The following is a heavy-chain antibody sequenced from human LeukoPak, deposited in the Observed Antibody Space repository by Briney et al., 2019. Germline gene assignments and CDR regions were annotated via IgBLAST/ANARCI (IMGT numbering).Heavy chain of an antibody. CDR1: GFTFSSYT. CDR2: ISWDGGST. CDR3: AKDPFDY. Sequence: PGGSLRLSCAASGFTFSSYTMNWVRQTPGKGLEWVSLISWDGGSTYYADSVKGRFTISRDNSKNSLYLQMNSLRTEDTALYYCAKDPFDYWGQGTLVTVSS. V-gene: IGHV3-43*01. J-gene: IGHJ4*02.